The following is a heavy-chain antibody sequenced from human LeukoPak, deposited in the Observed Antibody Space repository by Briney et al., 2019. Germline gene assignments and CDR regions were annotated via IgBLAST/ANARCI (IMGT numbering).Heavy chain of an antibody. J-gene: IGHJ5*01. V-gene: IGHV4-59*01. CDR2: IYYNEST. Sequence: SETLSLTCTVSGRSISPFYWNWHRQRQGKGLEWVGHIYYNESTNYNTSLNSLITILLTMSKNQFSLTLDPGTAADAAVYYCARDPRPNSNNWFDSWGQGSLVTVSP. CDR1: GRSISPFY. CDR3: ARDPRPNSNNWFDS. D-gene: IGHD5-18*01.